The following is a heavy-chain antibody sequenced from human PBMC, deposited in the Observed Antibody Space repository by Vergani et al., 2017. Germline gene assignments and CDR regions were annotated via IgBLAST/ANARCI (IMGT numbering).Heavy chain of an antibody. CDR2: IKSKTDGGTT. J-gene: IGHJ4*02. Sequence: EVQLVESGGGLVKPGGSLRLSCATSGFTFSNAWMSWVRQAPGKGLEWVGRIKSKTDGGTTDYAAPVKGRFIISRADSRNTLYLQMNSLKTEDTAVYYCTTDRFDYQDYWGQGTLVTVSS. D-gene: IGHD3-9*01. V-gene: IGHV3-15*01. CDR1: GFTFSNAW. CDR3: TTDRFDYQDY.